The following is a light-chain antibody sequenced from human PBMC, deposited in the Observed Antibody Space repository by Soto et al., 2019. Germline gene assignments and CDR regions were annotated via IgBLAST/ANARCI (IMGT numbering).Light chain of an antibody. CDR1: SSNIGSKY. V-gene: IGLV1-47*01. CDR3: AAWDAGVSGPA. J-gene: IGLJ2*01. CDR2: RNN. Sequence: QAVVTQPPSASGTPGQRVTISCSGSSSNIGSKYVYWYQQLSGTAPKLLMYRNNQRPSGVPDRFSGSKSGTSASLAISGLRSEDEADYYCAAWDAGVSGPAFGGGTKLTVL.